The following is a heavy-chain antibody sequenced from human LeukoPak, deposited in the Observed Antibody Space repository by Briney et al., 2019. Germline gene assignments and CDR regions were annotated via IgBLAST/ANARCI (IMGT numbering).Heavy chain of an antibody. CDR1: GYTFTNYD. CDR2: MNPKSGNT. J-gene: IGHJ4*02. V-gene: IGHV1-8*01. CDR3: ARVWGSIDY. Sequence: GESLKISCKGSGYTFTNYDINWVRQATGQGLEWMGWMNPKSGNTGSAQRFQGRVTLTRDTSISTAYMELSSLRSEDTAVYYCARVWGSIDYWGQGTLVTVSS. D-gene: IGHD7-27*01.